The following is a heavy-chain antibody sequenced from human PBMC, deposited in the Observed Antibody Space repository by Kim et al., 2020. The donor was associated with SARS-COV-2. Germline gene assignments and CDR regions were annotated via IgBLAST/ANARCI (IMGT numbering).Heavy chain of an antibody. J-gene: IGHJ4*02. D-gene: IGHD3-22*01. CDR2: IYYSGST. V-gene: IGHV4-59*08. CDR3: ARPDSSGYYYVN. CDR1: GGSISSYY. Sequence: SETLSLTCTVSGGSISSYYWSWIRQPPGKGLEWIGYIYYSGSTNYNPSLKSRVTISVDTSKNQFSLKLSSVTAADTAVYYCARPDSSGYYYVNWGQGTLVTVSS.